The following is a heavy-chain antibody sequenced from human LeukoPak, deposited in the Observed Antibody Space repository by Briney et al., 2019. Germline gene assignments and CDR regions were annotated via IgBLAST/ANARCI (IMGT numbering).Heavy chain of an antibody. CDR2: IYYSGST. CDR3: ARHPSFMITFGGVIGWFDP. J-gene: IGHJ5*02. CDR1: GGSISSSSYY. Sequence: SETLSLTCTVSGGSISSSSYYWGWIRQPPGKGLEWIGSIYYSGSTYYNPSLKSRVTISVDTSKNQFSLKLGSVTAADTAVYYCARHPSFMITFGGVIGWFDPWGQGTLVTVSS. D-gene: IGHD3-16*02. V-gene: IGHV4-39*01.